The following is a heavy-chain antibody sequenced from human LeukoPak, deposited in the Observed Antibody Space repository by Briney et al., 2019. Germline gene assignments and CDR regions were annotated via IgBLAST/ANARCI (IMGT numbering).Heavy chain of an antibody. CDR1: GGSISSSSYY. CDR3: ARLYYDSSGWGYYYYYMDV. D-gene: IGHD3-22*01. Sequence: SETLSLTCTVSGGSISSSSYYWGWIRQPPGKGLEWIGSIYYSGSTYYNPSLKSRVTISVDTSKNQFSLKLSSVTAADTAVYYCARLYYDSSGWGYYYYYMDVWGKGTTVTVSS. J-gene: IGHJ6*03. V-gene: IGHV4-39*07. CDR2: IYYSGST.